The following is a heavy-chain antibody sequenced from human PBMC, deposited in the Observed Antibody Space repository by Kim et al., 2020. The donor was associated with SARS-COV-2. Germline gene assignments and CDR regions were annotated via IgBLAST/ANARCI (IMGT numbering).Heavy chain of an antibody. CDR3: ARDRGGFLGVAESFEGM. J-gene: IGHJ6*01. V-gene: IGHV3-7*03. CDR1: GFTFSDYG. D-gene: IGHD3-3*01. CDR2: INESGGET. Sequence: GGSLRLSCAASGFTFSDYGMSWVRQAPGKGLEWVAGINESGGETYYVDSVKGRFTISRDNAKNSLYLLMNSLRAEDTAVYYCARDRGGFLGVAESFEGM.